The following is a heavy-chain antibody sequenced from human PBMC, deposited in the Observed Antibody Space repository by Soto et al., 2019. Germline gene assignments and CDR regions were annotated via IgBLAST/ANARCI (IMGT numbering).Heavy chain of an antibody. CDR2: ISSSGSPI. D-gene: IGHD6-19*01. V-gene: IGHV3-11*01. J-gene: IGHJ4*02. CDR1: GIIFSGYG. Sequence: PGGSLRLSCAAAGIIFSGYGMSWIRQAPGKGLERVSYISSSGSPIYYADSVKGRFTISRDNAKNSLYLQMNSLRAEDTAVYYCARDRIGRGIAVAGNFPLDYWGQGTLVTVSS. CDR3: ARDRIGRGIAVAGNFPLDY.